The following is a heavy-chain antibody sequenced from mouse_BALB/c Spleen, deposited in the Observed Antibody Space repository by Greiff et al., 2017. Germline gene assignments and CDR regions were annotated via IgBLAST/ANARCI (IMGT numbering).Heavy chain of an antibody. V-gene: IGHV5-6-5*01. D-gene: IGHD3-1*01. CDR3: ARFRVGSGYVG. Sequence: EVQLVESGGGLVKPGGSLKLSCAASGFTFSSYAMPWVRQTPEKRLEWVASISSGGSTYYPDSVMGRFTISRDNARNILYLQMSSLRSEDTAMYYCARFRVGSGYVGWGQGTTLTVSS. J-gene: IGHJ2*01. CDR2: ISSGGST. CDR1: GFTFSSYA.